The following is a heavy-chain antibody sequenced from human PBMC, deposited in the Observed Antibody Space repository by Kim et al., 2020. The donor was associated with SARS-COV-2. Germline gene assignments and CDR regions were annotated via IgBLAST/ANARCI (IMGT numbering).Heavy chain of an antibody. J-gene: IGHJ4*02. CDR1: GGSISSSSYY. D-gene: IGHD5-18*01. CDR2: IYYSGST. V-gene: IGHV4-39*01. CDR3: ARHVGGYIAPYYFDY. Sequence: SETLSLTCTVSGGSISSSSYYWGWIRQPPGKGLEWIGSIYYSGSTYYNPSLKSRVTISVDTSKNQFSLKLSSVTAADTAVYYCARHVGGYIAPYYFDYWGQGTLVTVSS.